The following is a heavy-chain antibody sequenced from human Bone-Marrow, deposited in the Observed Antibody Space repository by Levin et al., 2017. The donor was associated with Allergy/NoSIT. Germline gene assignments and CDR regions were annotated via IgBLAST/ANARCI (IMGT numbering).Heavy chain of an antibody. V-gene: IGHV3-74*01. CDR1: GFTFSSYW. Sequence: GGSLRLSCAASGFTFSSYWMHWVRQAPGKGLVWISRINSDGTTTTYADSVRGRFTISRDNAKNTLYLQMNSLRAEDTAVYYCARDYDFWSGHKYYFGMDVWGQGTTVTVSS. D-gene: IGHD3-3*01. J-gene: IGHJ6*02. CDR3: ARDYDFWSGHKYYFGMDV. CDR2: INSDGTTT.